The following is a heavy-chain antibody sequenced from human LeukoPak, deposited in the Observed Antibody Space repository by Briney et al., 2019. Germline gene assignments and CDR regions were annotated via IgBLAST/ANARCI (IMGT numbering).Heavy chain of an antibody. J-gene: IGHJ4*02. V-gene: IGHV3-15*01. D-gene: IGHD3-10*01. CDR2: VRNKTHPETT. CDR1: GFSFNDAW. Sequence: GDSLRLSCAASGFSFNDAWMSWVRQASGKGLEWVGRVRNKTHPETTAYAAPVKGRFTISRHDSENILYLQMNSLKTDDTAVYFCVSGIRGYWGQGTLVPVFS. CDR3: VSGIRGY.